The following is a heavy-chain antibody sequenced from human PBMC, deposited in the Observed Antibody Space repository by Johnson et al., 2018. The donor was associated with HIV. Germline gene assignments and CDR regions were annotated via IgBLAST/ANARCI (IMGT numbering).Heavy chain of an antibody. CDR1: GFTFSSYG. Sequence: QVQLVESGGGVVQPGRSLRLSCAASGFTFSSYGMHWVRQAPGKGLEWVAFIRYDGSNRNYADSVKGRFTISRDNSRNAMSLQMNSLRADDTAVYYCARDYNGAFEVGGQGTLVTVSS. CDR3: ARDYNGAFEV. D-gene: IGHD5-24*01. V-gene: IGHV3-33*08. J-gene: IGHJ3*01. CDR2: IRYDGSNR.